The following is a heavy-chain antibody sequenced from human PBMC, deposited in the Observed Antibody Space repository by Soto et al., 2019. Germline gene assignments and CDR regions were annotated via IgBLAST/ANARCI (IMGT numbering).Heavy chain of an antibody. CDR3: ARDTSFRFDP. CDR2: IYYSGST. Sequence: SETLSLTCTVSGGSISSYYWSWIRQPPGKGLEWIGYIYYSGSTNYNPSLKSRVTISVDTSKNQFSLKLSSVTAADTAVYYCARDTSFRFDPWGQGTLVTVSS. J-gene: IGHJ5*02. CDR1: GGSISSYY. V-gene: IGHV4-59*01.